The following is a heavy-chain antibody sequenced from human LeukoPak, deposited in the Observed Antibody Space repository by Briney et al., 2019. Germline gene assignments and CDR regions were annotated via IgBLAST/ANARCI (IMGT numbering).Heavy chain of an antibody. Sequence: PGGSLRLSCAASGFTFSRYSVNWVRQAPGKGLEWVSSISSSSSYIYYADSVKGRFTISRDNAKNLLYLQMNSLRAEDTAVYYCAKEIGERQWLPFDYWGQGTLVTVSS. CDR1: GFTFSRYS. V-gene: IGHV3-21*01. D-gene: IGHD6-19*01. J-gene: IGHJ4*02. CDR2: ISSSSSYI. CDR3: AKEIGERQWLPFDY.